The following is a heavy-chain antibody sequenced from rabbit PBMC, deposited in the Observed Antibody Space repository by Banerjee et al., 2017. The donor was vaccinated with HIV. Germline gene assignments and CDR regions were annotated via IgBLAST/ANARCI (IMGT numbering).Heavy chain of an antibody. D-gene: IGHD1-1*01. CDR2: IYAGSSDST. CDR3: ARDRPKSSGYLFDL. J-gene: IGHJ4*01. V-gene: IGHV1S45*01. Sequence: QEQLEESGGDLVKPGASLTLTCTASGLDFSSSYWICWVRQAPGKGLEWIGCIYAGSSDSTYYASWAKGRFPISSTSSSTVTLQMTSLTAADTATYFCARDRPKSSGYLFDLWGPGTLVTVS. CDR1: GLDFSSSYW.